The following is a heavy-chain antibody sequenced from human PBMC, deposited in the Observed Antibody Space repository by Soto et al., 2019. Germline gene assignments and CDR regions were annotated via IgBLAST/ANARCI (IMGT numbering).Heavy chain of an antibody. CDR2: INPSGGST. V-gene: IGHV1-46*01. Sequence: ASVKVSCKASGYTFTSYHMHWVRQAPGQGLEWMGIINPSGGSTSYAQKFQGRVTMTRDTSTSAVYMELSSLTSEDTAVYYCATEGGYSNYIDNWGQGTPVTVSS. CDR1: GYTFTSYH. D-gene: IGHD4-4*01. J-gene: IGHJ4*02. CDR3: ATEGGYSNYIDN.